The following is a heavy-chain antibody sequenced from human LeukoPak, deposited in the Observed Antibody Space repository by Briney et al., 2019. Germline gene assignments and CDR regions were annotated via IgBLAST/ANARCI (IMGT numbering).Heavy chain of an antibody. CDR2: IKPNSGDT. Sequence: ASVKVSCKASGYTFTGYYLHWVRQAPGQGLGWMGWIKPNSGDTNYGQKFQGRVTMTRDASVNTAYMELSRLRSDDTAVYYCARGRYCSSTSCFVAYYYMDVWGKGTTVTISS. D-gene: IGHD2-2*01. J-gene: IGHJ6*03. V-gene: IGHV1-2*02. CDR3: ARGRYCSSTSCFVAYYYMDV. CDR1: GYTFTGYY.